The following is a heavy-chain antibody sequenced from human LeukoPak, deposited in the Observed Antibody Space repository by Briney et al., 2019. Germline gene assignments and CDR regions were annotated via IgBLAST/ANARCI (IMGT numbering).Heavy chain of an antibody. V-gene: IGHV1-2*02. CDR1: GYMFTGHY. J-gene: IGHJ2*01. D-gene: IGHD5-18*01. CDR2: INPNSGGT. CDR3: ARVTEHTAMVHWYFDL. Sequence: ASVKVSCKASGYMFTGHYMHWVRQAPGQGLAWMGWINPNSGGTNYAQKFQGRVTMTRDTSISTAYMELSSLRSDDTAVYYCARVTEHTAMVHWYFDLWGRGTLVTV.